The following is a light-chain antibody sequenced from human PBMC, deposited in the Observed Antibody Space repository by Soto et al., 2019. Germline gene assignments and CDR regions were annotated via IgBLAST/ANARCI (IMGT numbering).Light chain of an antibody. CDR2: AAS. CDR3: LQSYNTPYT. Sequence: DIQMTQSPSSLSASVGDRVTITCRASQSISSYLNWYQQKPGKAPKLLIYAASSLQSGVPSRFSGSGSGTDFTLTISSLQPEDFATYYCLQSYNTPYTFGQGTKLEIK. CDR1: QSISSY. V-gene: IGKV1-39*01. J-gene: IGKJ2*01.